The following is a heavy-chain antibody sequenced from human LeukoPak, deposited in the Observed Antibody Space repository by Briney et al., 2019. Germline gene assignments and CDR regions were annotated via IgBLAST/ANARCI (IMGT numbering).Heavy chain of an antibody. CDR2: INHSGST. J-gene: IGHJ4*02. V-gene: IGHV4-34*01. D-gene: IGHD2-15*01. Sequence: PSETLSLPCAVYGGSFSGYYWSWIRQPPGKGLEWVGEINHSGSTNYNPSLKSRVTISVDTSKNQFSLKLSSVTAADTAVYYCARYRPDIVVVVAATPYFDYWGQGTLVTVSS. CDR3: ARYRPDIVVVVAATPYFDY. CDR1: GGSFSGYY.